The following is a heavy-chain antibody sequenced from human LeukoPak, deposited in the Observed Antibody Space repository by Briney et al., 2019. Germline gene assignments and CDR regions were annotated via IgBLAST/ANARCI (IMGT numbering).Heavy chain of an antibody. CDR3: ASRAPRDNFNRYLPIDY. Sequence: GASVKVSCKASGYTFTSYDINWVRQAPGQGLEWMGWMNPNSGNTGYAQKFQGRVSMTRNTSISTAYMELSNLRSEDTAVYYCASRAPRDNFNRYLPIDYWGQGTLVTVSS. CDR2: MNPNSGNT. D-gene: IGHD1-20*01. V-gene: IGHV1-8*01. CDR1: GYTFTSYD. J-gene: IGHJ4*02.